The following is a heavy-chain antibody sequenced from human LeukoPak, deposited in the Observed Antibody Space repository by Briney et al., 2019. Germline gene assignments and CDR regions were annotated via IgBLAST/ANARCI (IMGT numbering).Heavy chain of an antibody. Sequence: SETLSLTCTVSGGSVSSGSYYWSWIRQPPGKGLEWIGEINHSGSTNYNPSLKSRVTISVDTSKNQFSLKLSSVTAADTAVYYCAREECYKYSSSWYVFFDYWGQGTLVTVSS. J-gene: IGHJ4*02. CDR2: INHSGST. CDR3: AREECYKYSSSWYVFFDY. D-gene: IGHD6-13*01. V-gene: IGHV4-61*01. CDR1: GGSVSSGSYY.